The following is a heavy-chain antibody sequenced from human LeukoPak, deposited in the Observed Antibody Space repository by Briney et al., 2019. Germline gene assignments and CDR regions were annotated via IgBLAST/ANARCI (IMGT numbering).Heavy chain of an antibody. J-gene: IGHJ4*02. CDR2: INPNSGGT. CDR3: AREDCSSTSCYLDY. D-gene: IGHD2-2*01. V-gene: IGHV1-2*02. CDR1: GYTFTGYY. Sequence: VASVKVSCKASGYTFTGYYMHWVRQAPGQGLEWMGWINPNSGGTNYAQKFQGRVTMTRDTSISTAYMELSRLRSDDTAVYYCAREDCSSTSCYLDYWGQGTLVTVSS.